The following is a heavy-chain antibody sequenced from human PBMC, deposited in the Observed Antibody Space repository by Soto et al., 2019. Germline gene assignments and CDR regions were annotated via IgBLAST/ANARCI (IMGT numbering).Heavy chain of an antibody. Sequence: QVQLVQSGAEVKRPGSSVKVSCKASGDTFNFYSINWVRQAPGLGLEWMGRVNPIVSMSNYAQRFQGRVTLTPDXXTSTAYMELSGLRSEDTAIYYCATSYGSGYRAFDYWGQGALVTVSS. CDR3: ATSYGSGYRAFDY. CDR2: VNPIVSMS. D-gene: IGHD3-10*01. CDR1: GDTFNFYS. V-gene: IGHV1-69*04. J-gene: IGHJ4*02.